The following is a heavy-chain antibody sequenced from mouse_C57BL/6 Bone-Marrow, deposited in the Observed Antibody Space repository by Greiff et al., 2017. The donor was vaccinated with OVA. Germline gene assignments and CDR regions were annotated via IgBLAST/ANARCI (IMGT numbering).Heavy chain of an antibody. J-gene: IGHJ4*01. D-gene: IGHD1-1*01. Sequence: VQLQQSGPELVKPGASVKISCKASGYAFRSSWMNWVKQRPGKGLEWIGRIYPGDGDTNYNGKFKGKATLTADKSSSTAYMQLSSLTSEDSAVYFCARYTTVVKDAMDYWGQGTSVTVSS. CDR1: GYAFRSSW. V-gene: IGHV1-82*01. CDR3: ARYTTVVKDAMDY. CDR2: IYPGDGDT.